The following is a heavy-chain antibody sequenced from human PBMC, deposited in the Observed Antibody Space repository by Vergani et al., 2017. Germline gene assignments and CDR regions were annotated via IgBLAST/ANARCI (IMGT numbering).Heavy chain of an antibody. V-gene: IGHV3-20*04. CDR2: INWNGGST. CDR3: ARGXARYCSSTSCLVGESGGPYYYYYMDV. Sequence: EVQLVESGGGVVRPGGSLRLSCAASGFTFDDYGMSWVRQAPGKGLEWVSGINWNGGSTGYADSVKGRFTISRDNAKNSLYLQMNSLRAEDTAVYYCARGXARYCSSTSCLVGESGGPYYYYYMDVWGKGTTVTVSS. CDR1: GFTFDDYG. D-gene: IGHD2-2*01. J-gene: IGHJ6*03.